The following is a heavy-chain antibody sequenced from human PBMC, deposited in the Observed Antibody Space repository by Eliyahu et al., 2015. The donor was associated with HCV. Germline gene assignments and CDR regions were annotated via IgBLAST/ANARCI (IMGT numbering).Heavy chain of an antibody. D-gene: IGHD3-16*01. V-gene: IGHV1-3*01. Sequence: QLVQSGAEVKKPGASVKFSCKASGYTFTSYAMHWVRQAPGQRLEWMGWINAGNGNTKYSQKFQGRVTITRDTSASTAYMELSSLRSEDTAVYYCARDLVIIFWGNNSGSRLSPYGMDVWGQGTTVTVSS. J-gene: IGHJ6*02. CDR2: INAGNGNT. CDR3: ARDLVIIFWGNNSGSRLSPYGMDV. CDR1: GYTFTSYA.